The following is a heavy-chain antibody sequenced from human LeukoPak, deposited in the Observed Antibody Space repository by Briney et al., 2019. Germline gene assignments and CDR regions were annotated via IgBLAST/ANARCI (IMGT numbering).Heavy chain of an antibody. J-gene: IGHJ4*02. CDR2: VFYGGST. CDR1: VYSISSGIYY. V-gene: IGHV4-39*01. Sequence: SETLSLTCAVSVYSISSGIYYWGWIRQPPGKGLEWIGSVFYGGSTYYNPSLKSRVTISVDTSKNQFSLQLSFLTAADTAMYYCAAGFDYWGQGTLVTVSS. CDR3: AAGFDY.